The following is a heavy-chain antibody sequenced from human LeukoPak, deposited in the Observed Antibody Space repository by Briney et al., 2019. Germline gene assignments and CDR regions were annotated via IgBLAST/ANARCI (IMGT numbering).Heavy chain of an antibody. CDR3: ATQPAAADVDY. Sequence: PGGSLRLSCVASGFTFSTYWMTWVRQAPGKGLEWVANIKPDGSEKSYVDPVKGRFTISRDNAKNSLYLQMSSLRPDDTGVYYCATQPAAADVDYWGQGALVTVSS. CDR1: GFTFSTYW. CDR2: IKPDGSEK. D-gene: IGHD2-2*01. J-gene: IGHJ4*02. V-gene: IGHV3-7*03.